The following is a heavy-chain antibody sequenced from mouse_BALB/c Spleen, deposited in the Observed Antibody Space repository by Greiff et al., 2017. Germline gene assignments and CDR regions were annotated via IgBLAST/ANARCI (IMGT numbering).Heavy chain of an antibody. CDR2: IYPGDGDT. Sequence: QVQLKESGAELARPGASVKLSCKASGYTFTSYWMQWVKQRPGQGLEWIGAIYPGDGDTRYTQKFKGKATLTADKSSSTAYMQLSSLASEDSAVYYCARLEVYDGYYYFDYWGQGTTLTVSS. D-gene: IGHD2-3*01. CDR3: ARLEVYDGYYYFDY. CDR1: GYTFTSYW. V-gene: IGHV1-87*01. J-gene: IGHJ2*01.